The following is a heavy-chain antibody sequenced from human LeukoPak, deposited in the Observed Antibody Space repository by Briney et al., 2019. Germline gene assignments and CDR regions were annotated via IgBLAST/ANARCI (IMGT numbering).Heavy chain of an antibody. CDR3: ATKKTPLYCGGDCYSGLGWFDP. D-gene: IGHD2-21*02. CDR1: GYTFTGYY. Sequence: ASVKVSCKASGYTFTGYYMHWVQQAPGQGLEWMGWINPKSCGTYCAQKFQGRVTMTRDTSISTAYMELSRLRFDDTAMYYCATKKTPLYCGGDCYSGLGWFDPWGQGTLVTVSA. CDR2: INPKSCGT. V-gene: IGHV1-2*02. J-gene: IGHJ5*02.